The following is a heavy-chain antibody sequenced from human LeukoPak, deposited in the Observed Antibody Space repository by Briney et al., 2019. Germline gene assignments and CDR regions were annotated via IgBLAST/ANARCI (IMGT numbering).Heavy chain of an antibody. CDR1: GFTFSSYA. V-gene: IGHV3-30*04. CDR2: ISYDGSNK. CDR3: ARVVHGIGWYFDL. D-gene: IGHD1-1*01. Sequence: GGSLRLSCAASGFTFSSYAMYWVRQAPGKGLEWVAVISYDGSNKYYADSVKGRFTISRDNSKNTLYLQMNSLRAEDTAVYYCARVVHGIGWYFDLWGRGTLVTVSS. J-gene: IGHJ2*01.